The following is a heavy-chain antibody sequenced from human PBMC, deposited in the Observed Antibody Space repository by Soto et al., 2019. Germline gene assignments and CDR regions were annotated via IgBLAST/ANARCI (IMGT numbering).Heavy chain of an antibody. Sequence: GESLKISCAASGFTFDYYWMHWVRQAPGKGLVWVSRVHSDGTTTTYADSVKGRFTISRDNARNTVSLQMSSLRAEDTAIYYCARGDRGGFDLWGHRTVVTVSS. CDR3: ARGDRGGFDL. CDR1: GFTFDYYW. V-gene: IGHV3-74*01. J-gene: IGHJ3*01. CDR2: VHSDGTTT. D-gene: IGHD3-10*01.